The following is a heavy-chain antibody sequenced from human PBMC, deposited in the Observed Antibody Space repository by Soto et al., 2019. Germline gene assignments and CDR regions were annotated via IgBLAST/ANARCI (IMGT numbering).Heavy chain of an antibody. CDR3: ARTHYGDYFDY. V-gene: IGHV3-33*01. Sequence: QVQLVESGGGVVQPGRSLRLSCAASGFTFSSYGIHWVRQAPGKGLEWVAVIWYDGSNKYYADSVKGRFTISRDNSKNRLYLQMNSLRAEDTAVYYCARTHYGDYFDYWGQGTLVTVSS. J-gene: IGHJ4*02. D-gene: IGHD4-17*01. CDR2: IWYDGSNK. CDR1: GFTFSSYG.